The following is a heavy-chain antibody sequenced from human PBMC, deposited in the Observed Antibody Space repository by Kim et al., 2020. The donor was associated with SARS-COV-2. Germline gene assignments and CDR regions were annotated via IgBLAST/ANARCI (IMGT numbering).Heavy chain of an antibody. D-gene: IGHD6-6*01. V-gene: IGHV3-30*02. J-gene: IGHJ4*02. CDR3: AKDRREYSTFDY. Sequence: YYADSVKGRFTISRDNSKNTLYLQMNSLRAEDTAVYYCAKDRREYSTFDYWGQGTLVTVSS.